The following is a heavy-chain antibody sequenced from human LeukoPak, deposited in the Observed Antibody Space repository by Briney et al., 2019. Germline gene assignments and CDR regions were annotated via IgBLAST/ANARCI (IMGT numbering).Heavy chain of an antibody. V-gene: IGHV3-23*01. Sequence: GGSLRLSCATSGFTFRTYAMSWVRQAPGKGLEWVSTISGSGSSTFYADSAKGRFTISRDNSKATLYLRKSSLRVEDTAIYYCAKDPYRVVVATGNYLDPWGQGTLVTVSS. CDR3: AKDPYRVVVATGNYLDP. CDR2: ISGSGSST. CDR1: GFTFRTYA. J-gene: IGHJ5*02. D-gene: IGHD2-15*01.